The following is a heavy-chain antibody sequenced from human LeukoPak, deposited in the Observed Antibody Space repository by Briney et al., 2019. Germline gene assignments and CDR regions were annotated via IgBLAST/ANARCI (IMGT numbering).Heavy chain of an antibody. CDR1: GGTFSSYA. D-gene: IGHD5-18*01. CDR2: IIPIFGTA. CDR3: ARDPWNGYSYGLFDY. J-gene: IGHJ4*02. V-gene: IGHV1-69*13. Sequence: SVKVSCKSSGGTFSSYAISWVRQAPGQGLEWMGGIIPIFGTANYAQKFQGRVTITADESTSTAYMELSSLRSEDTAVYYCARDPWNGYSYGLFDYWGQGTLVTVSS.